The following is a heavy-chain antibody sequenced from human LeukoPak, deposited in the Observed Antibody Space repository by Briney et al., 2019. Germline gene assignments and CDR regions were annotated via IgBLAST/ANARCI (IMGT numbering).Heavy chain of an antibody. CDR1: GYTFTSNY. CDR2: ISPSGGST. V-gene: IGHV1-46*01. J-gene: IGHJ4*02. Sequence: ASVKVSCKAFGYTFTSNYMHWVRQAPGQGPERMGVISPSGGSTTYAQKFQGRVTLTRDMSTSTAYMELSSLRSEDTAVYYCAAGGLYGSGSYYNVEFDYWGQGTLVTVSS. D-gene: IGHD3-10*01. CDR3: AAGGLYGSGSYYNVEFDY.